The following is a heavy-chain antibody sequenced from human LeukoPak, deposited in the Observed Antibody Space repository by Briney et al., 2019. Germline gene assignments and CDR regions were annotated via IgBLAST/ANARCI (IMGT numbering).Heavy chain of an antibody. Sequence: GGSLTLSCATSGFTFSDAWMTWVRQAPGKGLEWVGWIKPAKTDGGAPYYSAHVKGRFTISRDESSDRLYLHMNSLKTEDTAVYFCAREGSLYGYHSFDSWGQGTLVTVPS. CDR2: IKPAKTDGGAP. J-gene: IGHJ4*02. CDR1: GFTFSDAW. V-gene: IGHV3-15*01. CDR3: AREGSLYGYHSFDS. D-gene: IGHD4-17*01.